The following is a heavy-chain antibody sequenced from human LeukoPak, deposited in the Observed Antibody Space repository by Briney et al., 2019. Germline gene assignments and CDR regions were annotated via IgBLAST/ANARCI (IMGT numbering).Heavy chain of an antibody. CDR3: AREWLTAMVASYFDY. D-gene: IGHD5-18*01. CDR2: ISYDGSNK. V-gene: IGHV3-30-3*01. J-gene: IGHJ4*02. Sequence: SGGSLRLSCAASGFTFSSYAMHWVRQAPGKGLEWVAVISYDGSNKYYADSVKGRFTISRDNSKNTLYLQMNSLRAEDTAVYYCAREWLTAMVASYFDYWGQGTLVTVSS. CDR1: GFTFSSYA.